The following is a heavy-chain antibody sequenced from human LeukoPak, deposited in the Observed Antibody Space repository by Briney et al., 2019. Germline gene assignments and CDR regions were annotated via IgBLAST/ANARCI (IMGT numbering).Heavy chain of an antibody. CDR3: ARGGYSGYDHYYFDY. J-gene: IGHJ4*02. V-gene: IGHV4-30-4*01. CDR2: IYYSGST. D-gene: IGHD5-12*01. Sequence: SQTLSLTCTVSGDSISNGGSISSGDYYWSWIRQPPGKGLEWIGYIYYSGSTYYDPSLKSRITISVDTSRNQFSLKLSSVTAADTAVYYCARGGYSGYDHYYFDYWGQGTLVTVSS. CDR1: GDSISNGGSISSGDYY.